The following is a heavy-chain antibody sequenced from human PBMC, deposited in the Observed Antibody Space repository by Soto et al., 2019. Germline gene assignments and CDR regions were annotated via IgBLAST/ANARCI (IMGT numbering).Heavy chain of an antibody. CDR3: ARDYSSSWSRGGYFDF. Sequence: ASVKVSCKASGYTFTSYGISWVRQAPGQGLEWMGWISAYNGNTNYAQKLQGRVTMTTDTSTSTAYMELRSLRSDDTAVYSCARDYSSSWSRGGYFDFWGQGTLVTVS. CDR1: GYTFTSYG. D-gene: IGHD6-13*01. CDR2: ISAYNGNT. J-gene: IGHJ4*02. V-gene: IGHV1-18*04.